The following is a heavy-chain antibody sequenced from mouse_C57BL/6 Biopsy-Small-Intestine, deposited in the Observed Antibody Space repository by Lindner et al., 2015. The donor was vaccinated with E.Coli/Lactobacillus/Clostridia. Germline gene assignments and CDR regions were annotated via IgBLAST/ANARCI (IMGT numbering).Heavy chain of an antibody. CDR3: ARDTTDYFDY. CDR1: GYAFSSSW. J-gene: IGHJ2*01. D-gene: IGHD1-1*01. CDR2: IYPGDGDT. V-gene: IGHV1-82*01. Sequence: VQLQESGPELVKPGASVKISCKASGYAFSSSWMNWVKQRPGKGLGWIGRIYPGDGDTNYNGKFKGKATLTADKSSSTAYMQLSSLTSEDSAVYFCARDTTDYFDYWGQGTTLTVSS.